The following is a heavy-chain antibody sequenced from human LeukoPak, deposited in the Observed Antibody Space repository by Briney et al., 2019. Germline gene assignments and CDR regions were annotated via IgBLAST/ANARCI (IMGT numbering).Heavy chain of an antibody. J-gene: IGHJ3*02. V-gene: IGHV3-21*01. Sequence: PGGSLRLSGAASGIIFSTYSMNWVRQAPGKGLEWVSSISPSSNFTYYADSVKGRFTISRDNTKNSLYLQVNSLRAEDTAVYYCARAGGMTKGAFDIWGQGTMVTVSS. CDR2: ISPSSNFT. D-gene: IGHD3-10*01. CDR1: GIIFSTYS. CDR3: ARAGGMTKGAFDI.